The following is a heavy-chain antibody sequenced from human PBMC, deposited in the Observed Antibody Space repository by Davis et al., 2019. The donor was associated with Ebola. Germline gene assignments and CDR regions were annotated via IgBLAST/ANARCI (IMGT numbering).Heavy chain of an antibody. CDR3: ARGSYGGNSGLRY. CDR2: INPNSGGT. CDR1: GYTFTGYY. D-gene: IGHD4-23*01. V-gene: IGHV1-2*04. Sequence: ASVTVSCKASGYTFTGYYMHWVRQAPGHGLEWMGWINPNSGGTNYAQKFQGWVTMTRDTSISTAYMELSRLRSDDTAVYYCARGSYGGNSGLRYWGQGTLVTVSS. J-gene: IGHJ4*02.